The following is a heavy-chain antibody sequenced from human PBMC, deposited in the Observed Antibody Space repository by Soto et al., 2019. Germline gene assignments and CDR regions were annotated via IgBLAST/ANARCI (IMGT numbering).Heavy chain of an antibody. CDR2: IKSKSDGGTT. V-gene: IGHV3-15*01. CDR1: GFTFSDAW. J-gene: IGHJ5*02. D-gene: IGHD2-15*01. Sequence: VGSLRLSCAASGFTFSDAWMSWVRQAPVKVLDWVGRIKSKSDGGTTEYAAPVRGRFTISRDDSKNTLYLQMNSLKTEDTAVYYCTTDLWRIAVVVGSTGYFNPWGQGTLVTVSS. CDR3: TTDLWRIAVVVGSTGYFNP.